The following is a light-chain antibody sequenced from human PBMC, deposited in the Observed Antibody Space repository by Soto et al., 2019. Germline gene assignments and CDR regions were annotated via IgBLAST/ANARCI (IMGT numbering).Light chain of an antibody. CDR3: QQYGSSPIA. J-gene: IGKJ5*01. CDR1: QNVIGGY. Sequence: EIVLTQSPGTLSLSPGERAMLSCRASQNVIGGYLAWYQQKPGQAPRLLIYGVSSRATGTPDRFSGSGFGTDFTLTINRLEPEDFAVYYCQQYGSSPIAFGQGTRLEIK. CDR2: GVS. V-gene: IGKV3-20*01.